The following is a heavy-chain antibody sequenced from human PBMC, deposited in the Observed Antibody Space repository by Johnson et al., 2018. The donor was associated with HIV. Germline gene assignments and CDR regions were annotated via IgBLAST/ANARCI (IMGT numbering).Heavy chain of an antibody. CDR1: GFTFSSYA. D-gene: IGHD2-21*01. J-gene: IGHJ3*02. Sequence: QVQLVESGGGLIQPGGSLRLSCAASGFTFSSYAMHWVRQAPGKGLEWVAVISYDGSNKYYADSVKGRFTISRDNCKNTLYLQMNSLRAEDTALYYCARARGCGGPGSPGAFDIWGQGTMVTVSS. CDR3: ARARGCGGPGSPGAFDI. V-gene: IGHV3-30-3*01. CDR2: ISYDGSNK.